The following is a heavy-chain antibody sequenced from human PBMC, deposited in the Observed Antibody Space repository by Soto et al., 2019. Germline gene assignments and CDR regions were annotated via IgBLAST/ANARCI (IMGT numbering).Heavy chain of an antibody. CDR3: AGVQPGSSWYGGRVCDW. V-gene: IGHV1-18*01. J-gene: IGHJ4*02. CDR1: GYTFTSYG. CDR2: ISAYNGNT. D-gene: IGHD6-13*01. Sequence: QVQLVQSGAEVKKPGASVKVSCKSSGYTFTSYGISWVRQAPGQGLEWMGWISAYNGNTHYAQKLQGRITMTTDATTSTAYMEQRSMRSDDTAVYYCAGVQPGSSWYGGRVCDWWGQGTLVTVSS.